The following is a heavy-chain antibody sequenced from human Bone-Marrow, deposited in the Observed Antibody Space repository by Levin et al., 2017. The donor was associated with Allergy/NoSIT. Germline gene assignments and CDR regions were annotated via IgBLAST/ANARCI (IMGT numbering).Heavy chain of an antibody. V-gene: IGHV3-33*01. CDR3: AREGGGSGSYPFFDY. D-gene: IGHD3-10*01. Sequence: GESLKISCAASGFTFSSYGMHWVRQAPGKGLEWVAVIWYDGSNKYYADSVKGRFTISRDNSKNTLYLQMNSLRAEDTAVYYCAREGGGSGSYPFFDYWGQGTLVTVSS. CDR1: GFTFSSYG. CDR2: IWYDGSNK. J-gene: IGHJ4*02.